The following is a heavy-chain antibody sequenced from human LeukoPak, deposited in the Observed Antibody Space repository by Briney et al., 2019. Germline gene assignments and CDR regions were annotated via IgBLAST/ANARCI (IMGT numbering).Heavy chain of an antibody. J-gene: IGHJ4*02. CDR3: AKSSFLEHSGGGY. Sequence: GGSLRLSRAASGFTVSSNYMSWVRQAPGKGLEWVSVIYSGGSTYYADSVKGRFTISRDNSKNTLYLQMSSLRAEDTAVYYCAKSSFLEHSGGGYWGQGTLVTVSS. D-gene: IGHD2-15*01. CDR1: GFTVSSNY. V-gene: IGHV3-53*01. CDR2: IYSGGST.